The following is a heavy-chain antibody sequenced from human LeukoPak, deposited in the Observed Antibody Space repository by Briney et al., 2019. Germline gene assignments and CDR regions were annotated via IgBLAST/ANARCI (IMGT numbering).Heavy chain of an antibody. D-gene: IGHD6-19*01. Sequence: GGSLRLSCAASGFTFDDYAMHWLRQAPGKGLEWFSGISWNSGSIVYADSVKGRFTISRDNAKNSLYLQMNSLRAEDMALYYCAKDTWGVAGTGGFDYWGQGTLVTVSS. CDR3: AKDTWGVAGTGGFDY. V-gene: IGHV3-9*03. J-gene: IGHJ4*02. CDR1: GFTFDDYA. CDR2: ISWNSGSI.